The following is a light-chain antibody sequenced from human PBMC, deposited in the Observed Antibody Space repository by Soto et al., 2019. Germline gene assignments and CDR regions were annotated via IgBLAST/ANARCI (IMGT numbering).Light chain of an antibody. CDR3: QQDYSYPLT. CDR2: AAS. V-gene: IGKV1-8*01. J-gene: IGKJ4*01. Sequence: AIRMTQSPSSFSASTGDRVTITCRASQGISSYLAWYQQKPGKAHKLLIYAASTLQSGVTSRFSGSGSGTDFTLTISCLQSEDFATYDCQQDYSYPLTFGGGTKVEIK. CDR1: QGISSY.